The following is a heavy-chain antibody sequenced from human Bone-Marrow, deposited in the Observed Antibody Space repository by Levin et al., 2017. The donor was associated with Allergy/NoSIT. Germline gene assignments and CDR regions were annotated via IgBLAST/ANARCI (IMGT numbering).Heavy chain of an antibody. Sequence: PSQTLSLTCAVSNYSINSAFHWGWIRQPPGKGLEWIGSIDPSGNTYYNPSLKSRVTISMDTSENQFSLRLTSVTAADTAVYYCARTLGYCSSDGCYYYFDSWGQGTLVTVSS. CDR1: NYSINSAFH. D-gene: IGHD2-2*01. CDR3: ARTLGYCSSDGCYYYFDS. CDR2: IDPSGNT. V-gene: IGHV4-38-2*01. J-gene: IGHJ4*02.